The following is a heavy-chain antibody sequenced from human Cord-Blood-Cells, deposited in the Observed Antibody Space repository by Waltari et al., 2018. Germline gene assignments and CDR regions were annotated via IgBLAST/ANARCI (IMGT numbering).Heavy chain of an antibody. CDR3: AKEGIAAAGAFDI. V-gene: IGHV3-23*01. CDR2: ISGSGGST. Sequence: EVQLLESGGGLVQPGGSLRPSCAASGFTFSSYAMSWVPPAPGKGLEWVSAISGSGGSTYYADSVKGRFTISRDNSKNTLYLQMNSLRAEDTAVYYCAKEGIAAAGAFDIWGQGTMVTVSS. D-gene: IGHD6-13*01. CDR1: GFTFSSYA. J-gene: IGHJ3*02.